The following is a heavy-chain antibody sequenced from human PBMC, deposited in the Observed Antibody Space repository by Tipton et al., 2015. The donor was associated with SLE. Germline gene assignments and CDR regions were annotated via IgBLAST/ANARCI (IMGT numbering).Heavy chain of an antibody. D-gene: IGHD6-13*01. Sequence: GSLRLSCAASGFTVSSNYMSWVRQAPGKGLDWVSVIYSGGSTYYADSVKGRFTISRDNSKNTLYLQMNSLRAEDTAVYYCARASIAAAGYYFDYWGQGTPVTVSS. CDR3: ARASIAAAGYYFDY. CDR1: GFTVSSNY. CDR2: IYSGGST. V-gene: IGHV3-53*01. J-gene: IGHJ4*02.